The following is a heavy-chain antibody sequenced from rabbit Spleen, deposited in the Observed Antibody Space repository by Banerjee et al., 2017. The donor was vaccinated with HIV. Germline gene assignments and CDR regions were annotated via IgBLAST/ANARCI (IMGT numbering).Heavy chain of an antibody. Sequence: QQQLEESGGGLVKPGGTLTLTCKASGIDFSNYNFICWVRQAPGKGLEWIACIDIGSRDFTYYASWAQGRFIISKTSSTTVTLQMTSLTVADTATYLCARDTGSSFSTYGMDLWGPGTLVTVS. CDR3: ARDTGSSFSTYGMDL. V-gene: IGHV1S45*01. J-gene: IGHJ6*01. CDR2: IDIGSRDFT. CDR1: GIDFSNYNF. D-gene: IGHD8-1*01.